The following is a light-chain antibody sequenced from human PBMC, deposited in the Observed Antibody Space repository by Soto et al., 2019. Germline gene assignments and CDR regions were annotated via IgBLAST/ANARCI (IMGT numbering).Light chain of an antibody. Sequence: EIVLTQSPATLSVSPGERATLSCRASQSVSSSYLAWYQQKPGQAPRLLIYGASSRATGIPARFSGSGSGTEFTLTISSLQSEDFAVYYCQQYNNWPGTFGQGTKV. CDR3: QQYNNWPGT. CDR1: QSVSSSY. CDR2: GAS. J-gene: IGKJ1*01. V-gene: IGKV3-15*01.